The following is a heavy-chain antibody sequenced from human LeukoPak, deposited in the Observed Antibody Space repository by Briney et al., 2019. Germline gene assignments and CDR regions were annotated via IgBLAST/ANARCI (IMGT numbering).Heavy chain of an antibody. Sequence: PSETLSLTCTVSGDSVRSFHWSWIRQPPGKGLEWIGEINHSGSTNYNPSLKSRVTISVDTSKNQFSLKLSSVTAADTAVYYCARGRWSYAFDIWGQGTMVTVSS. D-gene: IGHD6-13*01. J-gene: IGHJ3*02. CDR3: ARGRWSYAFDI. V-gene: IGHV4-34*01. CDR1: GDSVRSFH. CDR2: INHSGST.